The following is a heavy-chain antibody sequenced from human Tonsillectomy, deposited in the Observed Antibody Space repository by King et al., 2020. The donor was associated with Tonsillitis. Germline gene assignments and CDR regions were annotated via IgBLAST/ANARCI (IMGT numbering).Heavy chain of an antibody. V-gene: IGHV3-64D*06. D-gene: IGHD3-3*01. Sequence: VQLVESGGGLVQPGGSLRLSCSASGFTFGSYAMHWVRQAPGKGLEYVSSISSNGGSTYYADSVKGRFTISRDNFKNTVYLQMSSLRAEDTAVYHCVGGYDFSRGHSNWFDPWGQGTLVTVSS. CDR2: ISSNGGST. CDR3: VGGYDFSRGHSNWFDP. CDR1: GFTFGSYA. J-gene: IGHJ5*02.